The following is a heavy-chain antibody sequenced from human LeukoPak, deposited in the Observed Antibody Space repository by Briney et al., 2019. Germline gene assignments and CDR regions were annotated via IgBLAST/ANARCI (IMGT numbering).Heavy chain of an antibody. Sequence: QPGGSLRLSCAASGFTFSNYWMHWVRQATGKALVCVSRNNSDGSRTNYPDSVKGRFTISRDNAKNTLYLQMNSLRDEETAVYYCVRGSHDFDYWGQGTLVTVSS. CDR2: NNSDGSRT. CDR1: GFTFSNYW. V-gene: IGHV3-74*01. CDR3: VRGSHDFDY. J-gene: IGHJ4*02.